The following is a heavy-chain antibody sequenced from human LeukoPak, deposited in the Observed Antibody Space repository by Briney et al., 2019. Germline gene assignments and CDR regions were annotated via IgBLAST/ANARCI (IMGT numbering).Heavy chain of an antibody. J-gene: IGHJ6*03. CDR2: ILPSGLT. CDR1: NGSFTNYY. D-gene: IGHD1-26*01. CDR3: ARAGDGHYYYYYMDV. V-gene: IGHV4-4*08. Sequence: PSETLSLTCSVSNGSFTNYYWGWIRQPPGKRLEWIGYILPSGLTNYNPSLNSRVTISLDTAKSQFSLTLKSVTAADTAVYYCARAGDGHYYYYYMDVWGTGTPVTVSS.